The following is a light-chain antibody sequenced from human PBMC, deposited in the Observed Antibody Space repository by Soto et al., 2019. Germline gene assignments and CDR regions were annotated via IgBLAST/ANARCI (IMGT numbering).Light chain of an antibody. V-gene: IGLV1-47*02. J-gene: IGLJ2*01. CDR2: SHN. Sequence: QSVLTQPPSASGTPGQRVTISCSGSSSNIGSNYVYWYQQLPGAAPKLLIYSHNVRPSGVPDRFSGSTSGTSASLAISGLRSDDEADYHCAAWDDSLSGVVFGGGTKVTVL. CDR3: AAWDDSLSGVV. CDR1: SSNIGSNY.